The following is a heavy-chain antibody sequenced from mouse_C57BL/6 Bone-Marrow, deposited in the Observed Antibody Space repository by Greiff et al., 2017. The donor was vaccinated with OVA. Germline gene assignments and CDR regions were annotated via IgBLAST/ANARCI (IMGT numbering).Heavy chain of an antibody. J-gene: IGHJ2*01. CDR3: ARLPLDY. D-gene: IGHD1-1*01. CDR1: GFTFSDYY. Sequence: EVQLVESEGGLVQPGSSMKLSCTASGFTFSDYYMAWVRQVPEKGLEWVANINYDGSSTYYLDSLKSRFIISRDNAKNILYLQMSSLKSEDTATYYCARLPLDYWGQGTTLTVSS. CDR2: INYDGSST. V-gene: IGHV5-16*01.